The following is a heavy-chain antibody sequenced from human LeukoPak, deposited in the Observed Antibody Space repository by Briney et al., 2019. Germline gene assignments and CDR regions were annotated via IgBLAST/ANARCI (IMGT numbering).Heavy chain of an antibody. Sequence: SVKVSCKASGGTFSSYAISWVRQAPGQGLEWMGGIIPIFGTANYAQKFQGRVTITADVSTSTAYMELSSLRSEDTAVYYCARAYGWRRDYFDYWGQGTLVTVSS. CDR2: IIPIFGTA. J-gene: IGHJ4*02. V-gene: IGHV1-69*13. CDR3: ARAYGWRRDYFDY. CDR1: GGTFSSYA. D-gene: IGHD3-10*01.